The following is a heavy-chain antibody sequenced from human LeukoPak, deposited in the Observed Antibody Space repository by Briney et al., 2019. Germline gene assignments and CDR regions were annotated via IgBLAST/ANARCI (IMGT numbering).Heavy chain of an antibody. D-gene: IGHD5-18*01. CDR2: INPSGGST. V-gene: IGHV1-46*01. J-gene: IGHJ4*02. CDR1: GYTFTSYY. Sequence: TSVKVSCKASGYTFTSYYMHWVRQAPGQGLEWMGVINPSGGSTSYAQKFQGRVTMTRDTSTTTVYMELSSLRSEDTAVYYCAREGDTVMARRYFDYWGQGTLVTVSS. CDR3: AREGDTVMARRYFDY.